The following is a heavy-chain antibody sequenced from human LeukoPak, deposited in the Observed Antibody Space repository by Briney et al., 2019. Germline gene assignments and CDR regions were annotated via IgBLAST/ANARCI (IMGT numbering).Heavy chain of an antibody. J-gene: IGHJ6*02. CDR1: GFTFDDYA. CDR2: ISWNSGSI. D-gene: IGHD5-18*01. V-gene: IGHV3-9*01. CDR3: AKDLDGYSYGYGMDV. Sequence: GGSLRLSCAASGFTFDDYAMHWVRQAPGKGLEWVSGISWNSGSIGYADSVKGRFTISRDNAKNSLHLQMNSLRAEDTALYYCAKDLDGYSYGYGMDVWGQGTTVTVSS.